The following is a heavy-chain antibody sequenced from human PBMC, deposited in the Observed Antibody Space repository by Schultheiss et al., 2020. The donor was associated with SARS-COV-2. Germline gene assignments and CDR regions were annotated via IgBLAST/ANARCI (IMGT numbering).Heavy chain of an antibody. J-gene: IGHJ6*02. CDR1: GGSISSGGYY. CDR3: ARPGTAYYYYYGMDV. Sequence: SETLSLTCTVSGGSISSGGYYWGWIRQPPGKGLEWIGSIYYSGSTNYNPSLKSRVTISVDTSKNQFSLKLSSVTAADTAVYYCARPGTAYYYYYGMDVWGQGTTVTVSS. V-gene: IGHV4-39*07. CDR2: IYYSGST. D-gene: IGHD1-1*01.